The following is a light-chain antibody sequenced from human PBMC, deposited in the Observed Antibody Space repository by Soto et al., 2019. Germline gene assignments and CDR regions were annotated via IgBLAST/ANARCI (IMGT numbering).Light chain of an antibody. V-gene: IGKV3-20*01. CDR2: GAS. J-gene: IGKJ2*01. Sequence: VLTQSPGTLSLSPGQRVTLSCRASQSVSSSYLAWYQQKPGQAPRLLIYGASSMATGIPDRFSGSGSGTDFTLTISRLEPEDFAVYYCQQYGSSPPYTFGQGNKLEIK. CDR1: QSVSSSY. CDR3: QQYGSSPPYT.